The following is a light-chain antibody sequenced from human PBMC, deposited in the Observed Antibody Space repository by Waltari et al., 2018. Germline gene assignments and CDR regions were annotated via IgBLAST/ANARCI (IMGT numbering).Light chain of an antibody. Sequence: SYELTQPPSVSVSPGQTARLTCSGDALPKQYAFWYQQKPGQAPVLIIDKDTQRPSGIPERFSGSSSGTTVTMTISGVQAEDEADYYCLSADSSGTSKVFGGGTKLTVL. CDR1: ALPKQY. J-gene: IGLJ3*02. CDR3: LSADSSGTSKV. CDR2: KDT. V-gene: IGLV3-25*03.